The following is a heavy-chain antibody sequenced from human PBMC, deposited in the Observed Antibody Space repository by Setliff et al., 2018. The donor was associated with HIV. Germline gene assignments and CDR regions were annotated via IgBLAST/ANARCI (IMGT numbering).Heavy chain of an antibody. CDR2: IIPILGIA. CDR3: ASAYCGGDCYSVGDAFDV. CDR1: GGTFSSYA. Sequence: SVKVSCKASGGTFSSYAISWVRQAPGQGLEWMGGIIPILGIANYAQKFQGRVTITTDESTSTAYMELSSLRSEDTAVYYCASAYCGGDCYSVGDAFDVWGQGTMVTVSS. D-gene: IGHD2-21*02. J-gene: IGHJ3*01. V-gene: IGHV1-69*10.